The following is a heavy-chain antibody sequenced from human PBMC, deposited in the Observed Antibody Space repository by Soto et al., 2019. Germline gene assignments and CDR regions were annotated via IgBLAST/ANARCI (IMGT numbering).Heavy chain of an antibody. D-gene: IGHD1-26*01. CDR3: AKNQGVELVPLATVDWFDP. J-gene: IGHJ5*02. CDR2: ISGSGFKK. CDR1: GFIFENFG. V-gene: IGHV3-23*01. Sequence: GGSLRLSCAASGFIFENFGMSWVRQAPGKGLEWISSISGSGFKKYYADSVKGRFTISRDNSKSTGYLELNNLSAEDTAVYHCAKNQGVELVPLATVDWFDPWGQGSVVTVSS.